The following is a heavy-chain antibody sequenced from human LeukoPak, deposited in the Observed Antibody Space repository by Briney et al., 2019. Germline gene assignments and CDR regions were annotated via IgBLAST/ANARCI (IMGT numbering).Heavy chain of an antibody. D-gene: IGHD3/OR15-3a*01. J-gene: IGHJ4*02. V-gene: IGHV1-69*13. CDR3: ARAYGFWSGFDY. CDR1: GGTFSSYA. Sequence: GASVKVSCKASGGTFSSYATNWVRQAPGQGLEWMGGIIPMFGTPNYAQKFRGRVTITADESTSTAYMELSSLRSEDTAVYYCARAYGFWSGFDYWGQGTLVTVSS. CDR2: IIPMFGTP.